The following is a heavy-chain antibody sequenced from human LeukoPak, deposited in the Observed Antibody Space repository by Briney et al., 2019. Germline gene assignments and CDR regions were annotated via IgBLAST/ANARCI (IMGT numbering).Heavy chain of an antibody. CDR1: GFTFSSYA. D-gene: IGHD2-15*01. CDR3: ARDYCSGGSCPRGYYYYGMDV. J-gene: IGHJ6*02. CDR2: ISGRGDDT. V-gene: IGHV3-21*01. Sequence: PGGSLRLSCAASGFTFSSYAISWVRQAPGKGLEWVSAISGRGDDTYYADSVKGRFTIPRDNAKNSLYLQMNSLRAEDTAVYYCARDYCSGGSCPRGYYYYGMDVWGQGTTVTVSS.